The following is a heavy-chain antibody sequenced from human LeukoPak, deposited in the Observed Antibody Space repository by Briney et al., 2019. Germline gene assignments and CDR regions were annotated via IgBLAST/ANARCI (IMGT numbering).Heavy chain of an antibody. V-gene: IGHV3-23*01. CDR2: ISGSGGST. J-gene: IGHJ4*02. CDR1: GFAFSSYW. Sequence: GGSLRLSCAASGFAFSSYWMDWVRQAPGKGLEWVSAISGSGGSTYYADSVKGRFTISRDNSKNTLYLQMNSLRAEDTAVYYCAKDGRDSYNLPGEVDYWGQGTLVTVSS. D-gene: IGHD1-1*01. CDR3: AKDGRDSYNLPGEVDY.